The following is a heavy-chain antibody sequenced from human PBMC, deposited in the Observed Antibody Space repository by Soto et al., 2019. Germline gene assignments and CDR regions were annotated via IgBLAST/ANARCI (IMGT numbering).Heavy chain of an antibody. D-gene: IGHD6-19*01. V-gene: IGHV4-59*08. CDR1: GGSISSYY. Sequence: SETLSLTCTVSGGSISSYYWSWIRQPPGKGLEWIGYIYYSGSTNYNPSLKSRVTISVDTSKNQFSLKLSSVTAADTAVYYCARSAPGGGSSGWSLFDYWGQGTLGTVSS. CDR3: ARSAPGGGSSGWSLFDY. J-gene: IGHJ4*02. CDR2: IYYSGST.